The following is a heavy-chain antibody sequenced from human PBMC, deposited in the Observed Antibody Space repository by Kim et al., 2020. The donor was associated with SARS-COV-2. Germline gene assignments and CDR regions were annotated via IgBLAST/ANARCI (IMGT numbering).Heavy chain of an antibody. CDR2: IDQSGST. CDR3: ARGREGITMIVVVITAAEYYFDS. J-gene: IGHJ4*02. Sequence: SETLSLTCAVYGESFSGYQWSWIRQSPGKGLEWIGEIDQSGSTNYNPSLKSRVTISADPSKNQFSLKLSSVTAADTAVYYCARGREGITMIVVVITAAEYYFDSWGQGTPVTVSS. V-gene: IGHV4-34*01. D-gene: IGHD3-22*01. CDR1: GESFSGYQ.